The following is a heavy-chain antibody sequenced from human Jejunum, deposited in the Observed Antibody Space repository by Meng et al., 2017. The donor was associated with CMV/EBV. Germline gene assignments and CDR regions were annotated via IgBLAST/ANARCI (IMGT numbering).Heavy chain of an antibody. V-gene: IGHV4-38-2*02. CDR3: GRESGYYRFDP. CDR1: GYSITGGYY. CDR2: IYRSGST. D-gene: IGHD3-3*01. Sequence: CTVSGYSITGGYYWGWIRQPPGKGREWIGSIYRSGSTKDNPSLKSRVTISVDTSKNQFSLNLRSVTAADTAVYYCGRESGYYRFDPWGQGTLVTVSS. J-gene: IGHJ5*02.